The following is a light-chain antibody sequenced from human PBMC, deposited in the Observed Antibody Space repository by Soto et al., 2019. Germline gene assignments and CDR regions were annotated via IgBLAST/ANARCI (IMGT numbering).Light chain of an antibody. Sequence: EIVFTQSPGTLSLSPGERATLSCRASQSVRSNFIAWYQQKPGQAPRLLIYGASNRATGIPDRFSGSGSGTDFTLTITRLEPEDFAMYYCQRYDSFRTFGQGTKVDIK. V-gene: IGKV3-20*01. CDR3: QRYDSFRT. CDR1: QSVRSNF. J-gene: IGKJ1*01. CDR2: GAS.